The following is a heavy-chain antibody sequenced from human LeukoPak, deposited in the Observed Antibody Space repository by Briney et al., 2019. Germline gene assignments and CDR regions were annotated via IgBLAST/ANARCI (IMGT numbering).Heavy chain of an antibody. D-gene: IGHD3-3*02. CDR2: IYSGGST. Sequence: PGGSLRLSCAASGFTVSNSYVSWVPQAPGKGLEWVSIIYSGGSTSYADSVKGRFTISRDSSKNTVYLQMNSLRAEDTAVYYCARDVLGDYWGLGTLVTVSS. J-gene: IGHJ4*02. CDR1: GFTVSNSY. V-gene: IGHV3-53*01. CDR3: ARDVLGDY.